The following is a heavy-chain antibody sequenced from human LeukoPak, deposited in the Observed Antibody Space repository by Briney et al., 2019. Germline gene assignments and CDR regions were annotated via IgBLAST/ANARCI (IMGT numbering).Heavy chain of an antibody. CDR3: ARDGLLEDIVVVVAATFDY. CDR1: EFSVGSNY. V-gene: IGHV3-66*01. Sequence: GGSLRLSCAASEFSVGSNYMTWVRQAPGKGLEWVSLIYSGGSTYYADSVKGRFTISRDNSKNTLYLQMNSLRAEDTAVYYCARDGLLEDIVVVVAATFDYWGQGTLVTVSS. CDR2: IYSGGST. D-gene: IGHD2-15*01. J-gene: IGHJ4*02.